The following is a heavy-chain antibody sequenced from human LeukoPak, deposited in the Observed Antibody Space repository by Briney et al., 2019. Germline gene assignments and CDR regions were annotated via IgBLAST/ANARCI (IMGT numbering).Heavy chain of an antibody. D-gene: IGHD3-10*01. V-gene: IGHV4-34*01. CDR1: GGSFSRYY. Sequence: SETLSLTCAVYGGSFSRYYWSWIRQPPGKGLEWMGEINHSGSANYNPSLTRRVTISVDTSTNQFSLKLSSVTAADTDVYYWPRLGGVVRGVPQSDYYYYYYSMDVWGKGTTVTISS. CDR3: PRLGGVVRGVPQSDYYYYYYSMDV. J-gene: IGHJ6*03. CDR2: INHSGSA.